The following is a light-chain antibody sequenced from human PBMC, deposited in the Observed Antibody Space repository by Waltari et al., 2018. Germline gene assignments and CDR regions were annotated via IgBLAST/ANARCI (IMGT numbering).Light chain of an antibody. CDR1: QSVSRD. V-gene: IGKV3-20*01. CDR3: QHYLKLPVT. CDR2: GAS. J-gene: IGKJ1*01. Sequence: EIVLTQSPGTLSLSRGERATVSCRASQSVSRDLAWYQQKPGQAPRLLSYGASTRANGIPDRFSGSGSGTDFSLTISRLEPDDFAVYYCQHYLKLPVTFGQGTTVEI.